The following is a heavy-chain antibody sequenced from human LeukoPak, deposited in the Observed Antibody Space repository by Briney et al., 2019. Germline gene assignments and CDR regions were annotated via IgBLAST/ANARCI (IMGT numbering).Heavy chain of an antibody. CDR1: GGSISSYY. V-gene: IGHV4-4*07. D-gene: IGHD1-26*01. J-gene: IGHJ4*02. CDR3: GRGVVGATALGY. Sequence: SETLSLTCTVSGGSISSYYWNWIRQPPGKGLEWIGRISKTGSTSYNPSLKSRVTMSVDTSKSQFSLRLSSATAADTAVYYCGRGVVGATALGYWGQGTLVTVAS. CDR2: ISKTGST.